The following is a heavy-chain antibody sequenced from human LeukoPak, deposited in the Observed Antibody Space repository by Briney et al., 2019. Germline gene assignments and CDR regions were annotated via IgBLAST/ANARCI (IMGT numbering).Heavy chain of an antibody. CDR2: IYSGGST. D-gene: IGHD5-12*01. Sequence: GGPLRLSCAASEFSVGSNYMTWVRQAPGKGLEGVSLIYSGGSTYYADSVKGRFTISRDNSKNTLYLQMNSLRAEDTAVYYCARGPSGYHNPGGQGTLVTVSS. J-gene: IGHJ4*02. CDR3: ARGPSGYHNP. V-gene: IGHV3-66*01. CDR1: EFSVGSNY.